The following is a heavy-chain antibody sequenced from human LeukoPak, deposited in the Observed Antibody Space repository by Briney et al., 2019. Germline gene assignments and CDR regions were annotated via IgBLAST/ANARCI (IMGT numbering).Heavy chain of an antibody. D-gene: IGHD3-10*01. Sequence: GASVKVSCKASGYTFTGYYMHWVRQAPGQGLEWMGWINPNSGGTNYAQKFQGRVTMTRDTSISTAYMELSRLRSDDTAVYYCARSAVLLWFGELLPRGIYHYYGMDVWGQGTTVTVSS. V-gene: IGHV1-2*02. J-gene: IGHJ6*02. CDR2: INPNSGGT. CDR3: ARSAVLLWFGELLPRGIYHYYGMDV. CDR1: GYTFTGYY.